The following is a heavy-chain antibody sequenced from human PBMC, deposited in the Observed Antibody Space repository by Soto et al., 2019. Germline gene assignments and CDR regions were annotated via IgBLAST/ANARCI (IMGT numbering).Heavy chain of an antibody. CDR3: ARGPNYYDSSGPFDY. Sequence: SETLSLTCAVYGGSFSGYYWSWIRQPPGKGLEWIGEINHSGSTNYNPSLKSRVTISVDTSKNQFSLKLSSVTAADTAVYYCARGPNYYDSSGPFDYWGQGTLVTVSS. V-gene: IGHV4-34*01. CDR2: INHSGST. CDR1: GGSFSGYY. D-gene: IGHD3-22*01. J-gene: IGHJ4*02.